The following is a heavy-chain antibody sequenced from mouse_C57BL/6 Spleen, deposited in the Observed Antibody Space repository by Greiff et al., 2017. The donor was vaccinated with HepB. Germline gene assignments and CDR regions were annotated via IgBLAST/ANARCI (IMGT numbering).Heavy chain of an antibody. CDR2: INPSSGYT. CDR1: GYTFPSYW. CDR3: ARILRGAMDY. J-gene: IGHJ4*01. Sequence: VQLPPSVADLAKPVASVTLSFTASGYTFPSYWMHWGKQMPGQGLEWIGYINPSSGYTKYNQKFKDKATLTADKSSSTAYMQLSSLTYEDSAVYYCARILRGAMDYWGQGTSVTVSS. V-gene: IGHV1-7*01.